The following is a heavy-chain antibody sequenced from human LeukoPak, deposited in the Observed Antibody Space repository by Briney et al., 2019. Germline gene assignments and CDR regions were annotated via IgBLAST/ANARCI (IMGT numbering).Heavy chain of an antibody. CDR2: IYTSGST. D-gene: IGHD3-3*01. CDR3: ARASYYDPPRAYYYYMDV. Sequence: PSETLSLTCTVSDGSISSYYWSWIRQPPGKGLEWIGYIYTSGSTNYNPSLKSRVTISVDTSKNQFSLKLSSVTAADTAVYYCARASYYDPPRAYYYYMDVWGKGTTVTVSS. J-gene: IGHJ6*03. CDR1: DGSISSYY. V-gene: IGHV4-4*09.